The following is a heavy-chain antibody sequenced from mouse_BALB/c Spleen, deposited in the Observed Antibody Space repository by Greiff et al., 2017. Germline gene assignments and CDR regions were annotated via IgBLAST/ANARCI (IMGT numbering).Heavy chain of an antibody. CDR1: GYSFTGYF. V-gene: IGHV1-20*02. Sequence: EVKLQESGPELVKPGASVKISCKASGYSFTGYFMNWVMQSHGKSLEWIGRINPYNGDTFYNQKFKGKATLTVDKSSSTAHMELRSLASEDSAVYYCARRDGNYDARRSAMDYWGQGTSVTVSS. CDR3: ARRDGNYDARRSAMDY. J-gene: IGHJ4*01. D-gene: IGHD2-1*01. CDR2: INPYNGDT.